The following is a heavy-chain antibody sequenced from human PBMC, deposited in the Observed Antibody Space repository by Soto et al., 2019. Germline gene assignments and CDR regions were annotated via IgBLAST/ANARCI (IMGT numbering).Heavy chain of an antibody. J-gene: IGHJ4*02. V-gene: IGHV3-30*18. CDR2: ISYDGSNK. CDR1: GFTFSSYG. CDR3: AKEVY. Sequence: QVQLVESGGGVVQPGRSLRLSCAASGFTFSSYGMHWVRQAPGKGLEWVAVISYDGSNKYYADSVKGRFTISRDNSKNTLYLQMNSLRAEDTAVYYCAKEVYLGQGTLVTVSS.